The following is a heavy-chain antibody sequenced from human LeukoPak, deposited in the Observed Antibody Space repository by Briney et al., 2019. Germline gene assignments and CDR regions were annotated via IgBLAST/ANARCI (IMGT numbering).Heavy chain of an antibody. CDR2: IKQDGSEK. CDR3: ARGPYYDYAWGSPP. D-gene: IGHD3-16*01. Sequence: GGSLRLSCAASGFTFSSYWMGWVRQAPGKGLEWVANIKQDGSEKYYVDSVKGRFTISRDNAKNSLYLQMNSLRAEDTAVYYCARGPYYDYAWGSPPWVQGTLVTVSS. J-gene: IGHJ4*02. V-gene: IGHV3-7*03. CDR1: GFTFSSYW.